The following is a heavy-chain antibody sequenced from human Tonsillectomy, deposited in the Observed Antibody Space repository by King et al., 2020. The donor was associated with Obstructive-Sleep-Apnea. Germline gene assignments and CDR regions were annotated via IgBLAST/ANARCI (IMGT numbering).Heavy chain of an antibody. CDR2: ISHRGGP. D-gene: IGHD4-11*01. CDR1: DDSISSSDYY. CDR3: LRSTEYSNYEAY. J-gene: IGHJ4*02. V-gene: IGHV4-31*03. Sequence: QLQESGPGLVMPSQTLSLTCTVSDDSISSSDYYWGWIRQHPGKGLEWIGCISHRGGPYYNPSLKSRLTISLETSQKQFFLKLSSVTAADTAVYYFLRSTEYSNYEAYWGQGILVTVSS.